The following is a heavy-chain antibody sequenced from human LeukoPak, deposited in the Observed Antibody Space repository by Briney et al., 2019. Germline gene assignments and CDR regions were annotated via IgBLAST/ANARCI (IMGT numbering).Heavy chain of an antibody. V-gene: IGHV1-8*01. CDR2: MNPNSGNT. J-gene: IGHJ4*02. D-gene: IGHD2-15*01. CDR1: GYTFTSYD. Sequence: ASVKVSCKASGYTFTSYDINWVRQDTGQGREWMGWMNPNSGNTGYAQKFQGRVTMTRNTSISTAFMELSSLRSEDTAVYYCARGYCSGGSCYSLYNYWGQGTLVTVSS. CDR3: ARGYCSGGSCYSLYNY.